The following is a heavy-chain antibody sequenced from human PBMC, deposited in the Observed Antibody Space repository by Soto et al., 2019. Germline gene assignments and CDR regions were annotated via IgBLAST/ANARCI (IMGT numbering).Heavy chain of an antibody. Sequence: QVQLVESGGGVVQPGRSLRLSCAASGFTFSSYGMHWVRQAPGKGLEWVAVISYDGSNKYYADSVKGRFTISRDNSKNTLYLQMNSLRAEDTAVYYCAKGYGDYGSERNDFDYWGQGTLVNVSS. CDR2: ISYDGSNK. V-gene: IGHV3-30*18. CDR1: GFTFSSYG. CDR3: AKGYGDYGSERNDFDY. D-gene: IGHD4-17*01. J-gene: IGHJ4*02.